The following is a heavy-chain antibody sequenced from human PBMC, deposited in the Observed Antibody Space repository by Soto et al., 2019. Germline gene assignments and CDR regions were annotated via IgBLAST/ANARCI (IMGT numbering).Heavy chain of an antibody. D-gene: IGHD2-2*01. CDR1: GYTFTSYA. J-gene: IGHJ6*02. Sequence: ASVKVSCKASGYTFTSYAMHWVRQAPGQGLEWMGRIIPILGIANYAQKFQGRVTITADKSTSTAYMELSSLRSEDTAVYYCASGGCSSTSCYAGDDYYYYGMDVWGQGTTVTVSS. V-gene: IGHV1-69*04. CDR3: ASGGCSSTSCYAGDDYYYYGMDV. CDR2: IIPILGIA.